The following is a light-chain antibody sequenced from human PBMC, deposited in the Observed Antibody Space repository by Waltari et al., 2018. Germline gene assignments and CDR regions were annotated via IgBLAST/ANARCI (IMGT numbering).Light chain of an antibody. CDR2: SAS. CDR1: QSIDRY. CDR3: QQSYSAPFT. J-gene: IGKJ3*01. Sequence: EIQMTQSPSSLSVSVGDSVTITCRASQSIDRYLNWYQQKEGRAPNLLIYSASNLQSGVPSRFSGSGSGTDFTLTISSLQHEDFATYYCQQSYSAPFTFGPGTKVDI. V-gene: IGKV1-39*01.